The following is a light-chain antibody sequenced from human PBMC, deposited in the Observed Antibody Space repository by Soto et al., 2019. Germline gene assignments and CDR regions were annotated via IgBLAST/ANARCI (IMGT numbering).Light chain of an antibody. CDR3: HQYHLWPWT. V-gene: IGKV3D-15*01. CDR2: GAS. CDR1: QSITTH. Sequence: EIVMTQSPATLSVSPGERATLSCRASQSITTHLAWYHHKPGQAPRLLIYGASTRATGIPARFSGSGSGTEFTLTINSLQSEDFAVYYCHQYHLWPWTFGQGTKVDI. J-gene: IGKJ1*01.